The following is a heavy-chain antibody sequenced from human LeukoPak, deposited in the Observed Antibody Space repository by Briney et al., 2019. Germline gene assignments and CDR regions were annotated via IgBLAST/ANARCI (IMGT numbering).Heavy chain of an antibody. J-gene: IGHJ4*02. CDR2: IIPIFGTA. D-gene: IGHD3-22*01. CDR1: GGTFSSYA. V-gene: IGHV1-69*05. CDR3: ARGGGYYDRSGYHHFDY. Sequence: VASVKVSCKASGGTFSSYAISWVRQAPGQGLEWMGGIIPIFGTANYAQKFQGRVTITTDESTSTAYMELSSLRSEDTAVYYCARGGGYYDRSGYHHFDYWGQGTLVTVSS.